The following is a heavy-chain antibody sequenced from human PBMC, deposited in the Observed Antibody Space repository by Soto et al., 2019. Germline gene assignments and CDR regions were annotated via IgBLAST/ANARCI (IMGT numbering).Heavy chain of an antibody. CDR1: GYSFTGYW. J-gene: IGHJ6*02. CDR3: ARHVEEYQLLYGHYGMDV. CDR2: IDPSDSYT. Sequence: PGESLKISCRGSGYSFTGYWCSWVRQLPGKGLEWMGRIDPSDSYTNYSPSFQGHVTISADKSISTAYLQWSSLKASDTAMYYCARHVEEYQLLYGHYGMDVWGQGTTVNVS. D-gene: IGHD2-2*02. V-gene: IGHV5-10-1*01.